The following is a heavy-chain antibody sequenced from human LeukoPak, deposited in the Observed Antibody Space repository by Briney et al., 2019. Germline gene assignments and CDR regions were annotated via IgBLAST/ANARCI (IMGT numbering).Heavy chain of an antibody. CDR3: TRDRSTSGSQNY. CDR2: IYNGNT. Sequence: ASVKVSCKTSGYTFTSYGIGWVRQAPGQGLEWMAWIYNGNTNYAQNLQGRVTVTTDTSTTTAYMELRSLRSDDTAVYYCTRDRSTSGSQNYWGQGTPVTVSS. V-gene: IGHV1-18*01. J-gene: IGHJ4*02. D-gene: IGHD1-26*01. CDR1: GYTFTSYG.